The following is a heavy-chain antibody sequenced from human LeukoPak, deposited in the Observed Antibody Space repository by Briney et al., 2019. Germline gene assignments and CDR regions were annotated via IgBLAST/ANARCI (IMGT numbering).Heavy chain of an antibody. V-gene: IGHV4-59*01. J-gene: IGHJ6*02. D-gene: IGHD3-10*01. Sequence: SETLSLTCTVSGGSISSYYWSWIRQPPGQGLEGIGDIYYSGSTNYNPSLKSRVTISVDTSKNQLSLKLSSVTAADTAVYYCARALITMVREVMGYYYYYGMVVWGQGTTVTVSS. CDR3: ARALITMVREVMGYYYYYGMVV. CDR2: IYYSGST. CDR1: GGSISSYY.